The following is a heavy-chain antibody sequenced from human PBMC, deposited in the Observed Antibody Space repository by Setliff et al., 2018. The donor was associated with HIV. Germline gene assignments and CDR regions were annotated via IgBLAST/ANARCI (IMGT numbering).Heavy chain of an antibody. J-gene: IGHJ6*02. CDR2: IYTSGST. CDR1: GGSINSTSYY. Sequence: PSETLSLTCTVSGGSINSTSYYWSWIRQPAGKGLEWIGRIYTSGSTNYNPSLKSRVAISVDTSKNQFSLKLNSVTAADTAVYYCARDRIVVVPAAISYYSYGMDVWGQGTTVTVSS. CDR3: ARDRIVVVPAAISYYSYGMDV. D-gene: IGHD2-2*01. V-gene: IGHV4-61*02.